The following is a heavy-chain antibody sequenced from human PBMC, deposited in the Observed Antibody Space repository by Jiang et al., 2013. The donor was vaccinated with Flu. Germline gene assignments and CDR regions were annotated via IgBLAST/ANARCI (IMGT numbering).Heavy chain of an antibody. Sequence: KPTQTLTLTCTFSGFSLSTSGVGVGWIRQPPGKALEWLALIYWNDDKRYSPSLKSRLTITKDTSKNQVVLTMTNMDPVDTATYYCAHSQTLEGHIVVVTATPFDYWGQGTLVTVSS. D-gene: IGHD2-21*02. J-gene: IGHJ4*02. CDR1: GFSLSTSGVG. V-gene: IGHV2-5*01. CDR2: IYWNDDK. CDR3: AHSQTLEGHIVVVTATPFDY.